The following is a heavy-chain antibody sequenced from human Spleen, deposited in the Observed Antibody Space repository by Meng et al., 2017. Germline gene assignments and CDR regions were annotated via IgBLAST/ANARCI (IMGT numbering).Heavy chain of an antibody. J-gene: IGHJ4*02. V-gene: IGHV3-21*01. D-gene: IGHD2-21*02. CDR1: GFTFSSYS. Sequence: EVQLVESGGGLVKPGGSLRLSCEAYGFTFSSYSMNWVRQAPGRGLEWVSSISSSSTYADSVKGRFTISRDIAKNLLYLQMNSLRVEDTAVYYCARGRVVVTAAPSDYWGQGTLVTVSS. CDR2: ISSSST. CDR3: ARGRVVVTAAPSDY.